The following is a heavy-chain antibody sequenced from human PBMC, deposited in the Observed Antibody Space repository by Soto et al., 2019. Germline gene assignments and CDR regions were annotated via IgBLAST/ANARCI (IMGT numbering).Heavy chain of an antibody. D-gene: IGHD5-18*01. CDR2: IYYSGST. V-gene: IGHV4-31*03. CDR3: ARDHKYSYGYGLYYYYGIDV. CDR1: GGSISSGGYY. Sequence: PSETLSLTSTVSGGSISSGGYYWSWIRQHPGKGLEWIGYIYYSGSTYYNPSLKSRVTISVDTSKNQFSLKLSSVTAADTAVYYCARDHKYSYGYGLYYYYGIDVWGQVTTVPV. J-gene: IGHJ6*02.